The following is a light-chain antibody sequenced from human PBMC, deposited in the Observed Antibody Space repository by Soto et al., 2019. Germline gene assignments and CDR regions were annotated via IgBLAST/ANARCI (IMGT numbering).Light chain of an antibody. CDR2: DAS. CDR3: QQRSDWPST. J-gene: IGKJ4*01. Sequence: EIVLTQSPATLSLSPGDRATLSCRASQSVGSYLGWYQQRPGQAPRLLIYDASNRATGIPARFSGSGSGTDFTLTTSSLEPEEFAVYYCQQRSDWPSTCGGGTKVEIK. CDR1: QSVGSY. V-gene: IGKV3-11*01.